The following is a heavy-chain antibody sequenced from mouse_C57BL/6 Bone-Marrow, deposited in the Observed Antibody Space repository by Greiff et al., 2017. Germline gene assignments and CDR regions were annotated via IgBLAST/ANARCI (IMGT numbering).Heavy chain of an antibody. D-gene: IGHD4-1*01. CDR2: IDPSDSYT. CDR1: GYTFTSYW. CDR3: ARRGWDDY. J-gene: IGHJ2*01. V-gene: IGHV1-50*01. Sequence: VQLQQSGAELVKPGASVKLSCKASGYTFTSYWMQWVKQRPGQGLEWIGEIDPSDSYTNYNQKFKGKATLTVDPSSSTAYMQLSSLTSEDSAVYYCARRGWDDYWGQGTTLTVSS.